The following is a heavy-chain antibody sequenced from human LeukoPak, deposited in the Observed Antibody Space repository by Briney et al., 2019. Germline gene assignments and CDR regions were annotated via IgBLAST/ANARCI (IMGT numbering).Heavy chain of an antibody. D-gene: IGHD2-15*01. CDR1: GYTFSSYY. J-gene: IGHJ4*02. Sequence: ASVNVSCKASGYTFSSYYMRWARQAPGQGLEWVGRIDPNDGSTIYARNLQGRVTMTSDTSTSTVYMELSSLRSEDTAVYYCARGGPYHGWDYWGQGTLVTVSS. CDR3: ARGGPYHGWDY. V-gene: IGHV1-46*01. CDR2: IDPNDGST.